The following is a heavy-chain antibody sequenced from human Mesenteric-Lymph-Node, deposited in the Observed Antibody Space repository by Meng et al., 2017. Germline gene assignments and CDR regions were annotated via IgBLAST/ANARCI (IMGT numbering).Heavy chain of an antibody. V-gene: IGHV3-23*01. Sequence: LLLRASGPGVVKPSETLSLSCAVSGGSISSYYWSWIRQPPGKGLEWVSTLGGVDQKTYHADSVKGRFSISRDDSKNTLYLQMSSLRVEDTAIYYCAKTRDLQNWGQGSLVTVSS. CDR2: LGGVDQKT. J-gene: IGHJ4*02. CDR1: GGSISSYY. CDR3: AKTRDLQN.